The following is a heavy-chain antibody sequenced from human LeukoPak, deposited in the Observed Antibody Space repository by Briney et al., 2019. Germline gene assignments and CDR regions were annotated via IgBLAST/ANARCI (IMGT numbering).Heavy chain of an antibody. D-gene: IGHD6-6*01. V-gene: IGHV1-2*02. J-gene: IGHJ5*02. CDR2: INPNSGGT. Sequence: ASVKVSCKASGYTFTGYYMHWVRQAPGQGLEWMGWINPNSGGTNYAQKFQGRVTMTRDTSISTAYMELSRLRSDDTAVYYCARVPHSSYNWFDPWGQGTLVTVSS. CDR3: ARVPHSSYNWFDP. CDR1: GYTFTGYY.